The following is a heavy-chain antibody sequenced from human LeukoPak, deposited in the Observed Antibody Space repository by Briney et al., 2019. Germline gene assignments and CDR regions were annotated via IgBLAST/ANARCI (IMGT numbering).Heavy chain of an antibody. CDR1: GFTFSSYS. J-gene: IGHJ4*02. CDR2: ISSGSSTI. D-gene: IGHD3-16*01. Sequence: GGSLRLSCAASGFTFSSYSMTWVRQAPGKGLEWVSYISSGSSTIYYADSVKGRFTISRDNAKNSLYLQMNSLRAEDTAVYYCARDDYVWGSYRYWGQGTLVTVSS. CDR3: ARDDYVWGSYRY. V-gene: IGHV3-48*01.